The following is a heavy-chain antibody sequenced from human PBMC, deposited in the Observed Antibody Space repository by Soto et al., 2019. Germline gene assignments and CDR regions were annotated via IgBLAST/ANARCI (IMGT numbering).Heavy chain of an antibody. J-gene: IGHJ5*02. CDR3: TRLPGRLAVAGPWFDP. CDR1: CTSISSITSY. D-gene: IGHD6-19*01. V-gene: IGHV4-39*02. CDR2: SDYSGNI. Sequence: SETLYLTCTISCTSISSITSYCVWNRKPPGKGLEWIGSSDYSGNIYYNPSLQSRVTISVDTSRNYIALKLTSVTAADTAMYYCTRLPGRLAVAGPWFDPWGQGTQVT.